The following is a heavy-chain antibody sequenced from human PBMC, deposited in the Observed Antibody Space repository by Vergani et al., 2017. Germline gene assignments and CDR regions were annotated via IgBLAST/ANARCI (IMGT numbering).Heavy chain of an antibody. D-gene: IGHD6-13*01. J-gene: IGHJ6*02. V-gene: IGHV1-18*01. CDR3: ARPTYSSSRLIGEAQNGGNGMDV. CDR2: ISAYNGNT. CDR1: GYTFTNYG. Sequence: QVQLVQSGAEVKKPGASVRVSCKASGYTFTNYGVSWVRQAPGQGLEWMGWISAYNGNTNYAQKLQGRVTMTTDTSTSTAYMELRSLRSDDTAVYYCARPTYSSSRLIGEAQNGGNGMDVWGQGTTVTVSS.